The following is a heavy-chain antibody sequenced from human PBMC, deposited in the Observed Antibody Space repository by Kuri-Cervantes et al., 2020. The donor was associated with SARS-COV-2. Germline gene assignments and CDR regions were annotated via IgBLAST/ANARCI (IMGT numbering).Heavy chain of an antibody. CDR1: GFTFGSYS. Sequence: GESLKITCAASGFTFGSYSMNWVRQAPGKGLEWVSSISSSSSYIYYADSVKGRFTISRDNAKNSLYLQMNSLRAEDTAVYYCARAMVRGVIIMLGYWGQGTLVTVSS. D-gene: IGHD3-10*01. CDR3: ARAMVRGVIIMLGY. J-gene: IGHJ4*02. V-gene: IGHV3-21*01. CDR2: ISSSSSYI.